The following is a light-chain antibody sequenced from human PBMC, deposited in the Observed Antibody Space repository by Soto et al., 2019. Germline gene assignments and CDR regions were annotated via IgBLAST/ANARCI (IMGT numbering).Light chain of an antibody. V-gene: IGKV3-20*01. CDR1: QSVSSSY. CDR3: QQDGSSLFT. CDR2: GAS. Sequence: EIVLTQSPGTLSLSPGERATLSCRASQSVSSSYLAWYQQKPGQAPRLIIYGASRRATGIPDRFSGSGSERDVTLTISRLEPEEFAVYYCQQDGSSLFTFGPGTKVDI. J-gene: IGKJ3*01.